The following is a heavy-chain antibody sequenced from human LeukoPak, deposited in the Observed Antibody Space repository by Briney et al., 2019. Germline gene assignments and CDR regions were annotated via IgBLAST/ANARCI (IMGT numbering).Heavy chain of an antibody. Sequence: ASVKVSCKASGYTFTTYAIQWVRQAPGQRLEWMGWINAGNGNTKYSQKFQGRVTITRDTSASTAYMELNSLRSEDTAVYYCARGAWGYCSGGSCYYNWFDPWGQGTLVTVSS. CDR1: GYTFTTYA. CDR3: ARGAWGYCSGGSCYYNWFDP. D-gene: IGHD2-15*01. CDR2: INAGNGNT. J-gene: IGHJ5*02. V-gene: IGHV1-3*01.